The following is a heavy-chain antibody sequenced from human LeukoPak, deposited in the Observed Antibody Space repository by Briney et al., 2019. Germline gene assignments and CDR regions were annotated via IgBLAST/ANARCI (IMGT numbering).Heavy chain of an antibody. V-gene: IGHV3-21*01. D-gene: IGHD6-19*01. CDR3: ARGGIAVAGTGLYFDY. CDR1: GFTFSSYS. J-gene: IGHJ4*02. CDR2: ISRNSRYI. Sequence: PGRSLRLSCAASGFTFSSYSMNWVRQPPGNGLEWVSSISRNSRYIYYADSVRGRFTTSRDNAKNSLYMQMNSPRAEDTAVYYCARGGIAVAGTGLYFDYWGQGTLVTVSS.